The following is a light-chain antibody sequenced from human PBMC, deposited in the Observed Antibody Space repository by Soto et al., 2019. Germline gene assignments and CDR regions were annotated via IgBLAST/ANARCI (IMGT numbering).Light chain of an antibody. CDR1: SSDVAGYNY. Sequence: QSVLTQPASVSGSPGQSITISCTGTSSDVAGYNYVSWYQQHPGKAPKLMIYEVTNRPSGVSNRFSGSKSGNTASLTISGLQAEDEADYYCSSYTSSSTVVFGEGTKRTV. CDR3: SSYTSSSTVV. J-gene: IGLJ2*01. CDR2: EVT. V-gene: IGLV2-14*01.